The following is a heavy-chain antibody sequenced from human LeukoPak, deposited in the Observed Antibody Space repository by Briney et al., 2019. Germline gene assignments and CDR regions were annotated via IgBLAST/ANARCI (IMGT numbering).Heavy chain of an antibody. V-gene: IGHV4-4*07. Sequence: SETLSLTCTVSGGSISSYYWSWIRQPAGKGLEWIGRIYTSGSTNYNPSLRSRVTMSVDTSKNQFSLKLSSVTAADTAVYYCARGDGLRYFDWLRDAFDIWGQGTMVTVSS. J-gene: IGHJ3*02. D-gene: IGHD3-9*01. CDR1: GGSISSYY. CDR3: ARGDGLRYFDWLRDAFDI. CDR2: IYTSGST.